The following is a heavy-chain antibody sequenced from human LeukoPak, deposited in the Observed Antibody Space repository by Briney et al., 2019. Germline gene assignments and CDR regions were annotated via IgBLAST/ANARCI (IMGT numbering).Heavy chain of an antibody. CDR2: XXXXXST. D-gene: IGHD5-18*01. CDR3: ASVDTATRIPPNWSYYYYGMDV. V-gene: IGHV4-34*01. J-gene: IGHJ6*02. Sequence: SETLSLTCAVYGGSFSGYYWSWIRQPPGKGXXXXXXXXXXXSTNYNPSLKSRVTISVDTSKNQFSLKLSSVTAADTAVYYCASVDTATRIPPNWSYYYYGMDVWGQGTTVTVSS. CDR1: GGSFSGYY.